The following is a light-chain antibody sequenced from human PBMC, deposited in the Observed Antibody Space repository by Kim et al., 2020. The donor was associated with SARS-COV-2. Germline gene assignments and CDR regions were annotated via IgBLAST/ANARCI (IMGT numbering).Light chain of an antibody. CDR2: RKN. CDR1: THNSGSNY. J-gene: IGLJ3*02. V-gene: IGLV1-47*01. Sequence: GQRVTIAWSVSTHNSGSNYVFWYQQLPGTAPKLLLDRKNQRPSGVADRFSVSKSGTSAALAISGLRSEDEADYYCAAWDDSLSGWVFCGGTQLTVL. CDR3: AAWDDSLSGWV.